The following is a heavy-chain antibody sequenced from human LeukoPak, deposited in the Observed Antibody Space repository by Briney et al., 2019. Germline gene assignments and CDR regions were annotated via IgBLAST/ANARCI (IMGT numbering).Heavy chain of an antibody. Sequence: PGGSLRLSCAASGFTFSSYAMSWVRQAAGKGLEWVSAIYGSGGSTYHADSVKGRFTISRDNSKNTLYLQMNSLRADDTAVYYCAKDIEPISSSWDASDVWGQGTTVTVSS. CDR3: AKDIEPISSSWDASDV. J-gene: IGHJ3*01. D-gene: IGHD6-13*01. CDR1: GFTFSSYA. V-gene: IGHV3-23*01. CDR2: IYGSGGST.